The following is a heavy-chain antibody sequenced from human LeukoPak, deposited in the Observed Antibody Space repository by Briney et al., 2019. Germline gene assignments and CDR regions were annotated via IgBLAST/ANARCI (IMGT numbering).Heavy chain of an antibody. J-gene: IGHJ6*03. CDR3: ATRSQYYDFWSGYQPDDYYYMDV. Sequence: GESLKISCKGSGYSFTSYWIGWVRQMPGKGLEWMGIIYPGDSDTRYSPSFQGQVTISADKSISTAYLQWSSLKASDTAMYYCATRSQYYDFWSGYQPDDYYYMDVWGKGTTVTVSS. CDR1: GYSFTSYW. V-gene: IGHV5-51*01. D-gene: IGHD3-3*01. CDR2: IYPGDSDT.